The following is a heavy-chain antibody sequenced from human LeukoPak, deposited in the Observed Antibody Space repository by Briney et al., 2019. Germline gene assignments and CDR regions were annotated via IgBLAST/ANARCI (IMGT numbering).Heavy chain of an antibody. CDR1: GASISSYY. CDR2: ISYSGSP. CDR3: ARVGHIVAAGTYDW. D-gene: IGHD6-13*01. J-gene: IGHJ4*02. V-gene: IGHV4-59*08. Sequence: SETLSLTCTVSGASISSYYWSWIRQPPGKGLEWIGYISYSGSPNYNPSLKSRVTISADTSKNQFSLNLSSVTAADTAVYYCARVGHIVAAGTYDWWGQGTLVTVPS.